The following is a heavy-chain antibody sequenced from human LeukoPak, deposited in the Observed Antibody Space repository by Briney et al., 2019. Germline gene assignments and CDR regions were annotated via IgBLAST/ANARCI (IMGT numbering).Heavy chain of an antibody. J-gene: IGHJ4*02. D-gene: IGHD4-23*01. V-gene: IGHV3-15*01. CDR1: GFTFTNAW. CDR3: TTIRWTTLFEY. CDR2: IKSETDGGTT. Sequence: GGSLRLSCAASGFTFTNAWMIWVRQAPGRGLEWVGRIKSETDGGTTDYAAPVKGRFTISRDDSKSTLYLQMNSLKTEDTAVYYCTTIRWTTLFEYWGQGALVTVSS.